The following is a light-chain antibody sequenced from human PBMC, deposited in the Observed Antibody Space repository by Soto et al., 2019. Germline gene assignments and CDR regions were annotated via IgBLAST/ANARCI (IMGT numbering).Light chain of an antibody. V-gene: IGKV1-5*03. Sequence: DIQMTQSPSSLSASVGDRVTITCRSSQIINTWLAWYQQKPGKAPKLLIYRASNLVNGVPSRFSGSGSGTEFTLNISSLQPDDFSIYSCQQYETYSGTFGPGTKV. CDR1: QIINTW. J-gene: IGKJ3*01. CDR3: QQYETYSGT. CDR2: RAS.